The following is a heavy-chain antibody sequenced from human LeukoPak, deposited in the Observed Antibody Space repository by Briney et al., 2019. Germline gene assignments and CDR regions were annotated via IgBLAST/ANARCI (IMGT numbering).Heavy chain of an antibody. CDR3: ASSTSFRPPRKYYYYMDV. V-gene: IGHV4-4*07. J-gene: IGHJ6*03. D-gene: IGHD2-2*01. CDR2: IYTSGST. Sequence: SETLSLTCTVSGGSISSYYWSWIRQPAGKGLEWIGRIYTSGSTNYNPSLKSRVTMSVDTSKNQFSLKLSSVTAADTAVYYCASSTSFRPPRKYYYYMDVWGKGTTVTVSS. CDR1: GGSISSYY.